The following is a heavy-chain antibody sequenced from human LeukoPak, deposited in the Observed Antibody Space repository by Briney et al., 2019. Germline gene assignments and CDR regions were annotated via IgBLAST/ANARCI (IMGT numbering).Heavy chain of an antibody. CDR3: ARRKIAAAGPDY. J-gene: IGHJ4*02. V-gene: IGHV1-8*03. CDR2: MNPNSGNT. CDR1: GYTFTSYD. Sequence: ASVKVSCKASGYTFTSYDINWVRQATGQGLEWMGWMNPNSGNTGYAQKFQGRVTITRNTSISTAYMELSSLTSEDTAVYYCARRKIAAAGPDYWGQGTLVTVSS. D-gene: IGHD6-13*01.